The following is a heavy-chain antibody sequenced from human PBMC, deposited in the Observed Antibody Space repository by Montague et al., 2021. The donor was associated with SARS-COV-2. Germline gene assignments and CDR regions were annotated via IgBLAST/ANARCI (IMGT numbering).Heavy chain of an antibody. CDR2: IYYSGST. D-gene: IGHD3-22*01. Sequence: SETLSLTCTVSGGSISSSSYYWGWIRQPPGKGLEWIGSIYYSGSTYYNPSLKSRVTISVDTYKNQFSLKLSSVTAADTAVYYCARQVGTMIVVVIIKLRYYFDYWGQGTLVTVSS. J-gene: IGHJ4*02. V-gene: IGHV4-39*01. CDR1: GGSISSSSYY. CDR3: ARQVGTMIVVVIIKLRYYFDY.